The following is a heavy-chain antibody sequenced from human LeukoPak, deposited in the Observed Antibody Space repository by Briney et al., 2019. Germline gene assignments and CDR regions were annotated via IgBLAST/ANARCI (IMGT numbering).Heavy chain of an antibody. D-gene: IGHD6-19*01. J-gene: IGHJ4*02. CDR3: ARFEQWLARGLEY. CDR1: GGSTSSYY. V-gene: IGHV4-59*01. Sequence: SETLSLTCTVSGGSTSSYYWSWIRQPPGKGLEWIGYIYYSGSTNYNPSLKSRVTISVDTSKNQFSLKLSSVTAADTAVYYCARFEQWLARGLEYWGQGTLVTVSS. CDR2: IYYSGST.